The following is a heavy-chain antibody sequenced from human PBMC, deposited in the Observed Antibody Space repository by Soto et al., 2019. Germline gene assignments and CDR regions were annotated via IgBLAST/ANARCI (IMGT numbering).Heavy chain of an antibody. D-gene: IGHD3-10*01. CDR1: GYTLTELS. J-gene: IGHJ1*01. CDR2: FDPEDGET. CDR3: ATDRSLLLWFGGYAPWGYFQH. V-gene: IGHV1-24*01. Sequence: ASVKVXCKVSGYTLTELSMHWVRQAPGKGLEWMGGFDPEDGETIYAQKFQGRVTMTEDTSTDTAYMELSSLRSEDTAVYYCATDRSLLLWFGGYAPWGYFQHWGQGTLVTVSS.